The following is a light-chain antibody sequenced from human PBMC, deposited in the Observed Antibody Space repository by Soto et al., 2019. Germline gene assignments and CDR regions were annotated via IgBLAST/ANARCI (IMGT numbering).Light chain of an antibody. Sequence: ALTQPPSASGSPGQSVTISCTGTSSDVGGYNYVSWYQQHPGKAPKLMIYEVSKRPSGVPDRFSGSKSGNTASLTVSGLQAEDEADYYCNSYAGSNVVFGGGTKVTVL. J-gene: IGLJ2*01. CDR1: SSDVGGYNY. CDR3: NSYAGSNVV. CDR2: EVS. V-gene: IGLV2-8*01.